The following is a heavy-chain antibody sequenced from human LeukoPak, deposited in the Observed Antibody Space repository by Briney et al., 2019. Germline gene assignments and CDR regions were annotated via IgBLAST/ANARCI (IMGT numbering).Heavy chain of an antibody. D-gene: IGHD3-3*01. J-gene: IGHJ4*02. CDR1: GFTFGDYA. Sequence: PGGSLRLSCTASGFTFGDYAMSWVRQAPGKGLEWVGFIRSKAYGGTTDYAASVKGRFTISRDDSKSIAYLQMNSLKTEDTAVYYCTRLRFLEWLFDYWGQGTLVTVSS. CDR2: IRSKAYGGTT. V-gene: IGHV3-49*04. CDR3: TRLRFLEWLFDY.